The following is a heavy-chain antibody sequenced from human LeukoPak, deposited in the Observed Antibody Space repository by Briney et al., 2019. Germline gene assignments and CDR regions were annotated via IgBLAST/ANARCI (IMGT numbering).Heavy chain of an antibody. J-gene: IGHJ4*02. Sequence: GGSLRLSCAASGFTVSSNYMSWVRQAPGKGLEWVSIIYTGGGTYYADSVKGRFTISRDSSKNTPHHQMNSLRTEGTAVYYCARATTLGARIIDYWAREPWSPSPQ. D-gene: IGHD1-26*01. V-gene: IGHV3-66*02. CDR2: IYTGGGT. CDR1: GFTVSSNY. CDR3: ARATTLGARIIDY.